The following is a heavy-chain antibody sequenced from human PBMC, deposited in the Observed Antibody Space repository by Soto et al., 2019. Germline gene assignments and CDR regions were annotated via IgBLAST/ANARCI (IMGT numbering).Heavy chain of an antibody. CDR1: GGSISSGGYY. CDR2: VYYSGST. D-gene: IGHD3-10*02. Sequence: QVQLQESGPGLVRPSQTLSLTCTVSGGSISSGGYYWSWIRQHPGKGLEWIGYVYYSGSTYYNPSLKSRVTISVDTSKNQFSLKLSSVTAADTAVYYCARVELARWSGWFDPWGQGTLVTVSS. V-gene: IGHV4-31*03. CDR3: ARVELARWSGWFDP. J-gene: IGHJ5*02.